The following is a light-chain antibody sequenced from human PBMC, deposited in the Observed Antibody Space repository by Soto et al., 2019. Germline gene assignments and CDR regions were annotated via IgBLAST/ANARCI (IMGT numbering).Light chain of an antibody. CDR1: QGISSW. CDR2: AAS. V-gene: IGKV1D-12*01. J-gene: IGKJ5*01. CDR3: QQANTFPLT. Sequence: DIKMTHSPSSVSAFLGARIPFICRASQGISSWLAWYQQKPGKAPKLLIYAASSLQSGVPSRFSGSGSGTHFTLTISSLQPEDFETYYCQQANTFPLTFGQGTRLEIK.